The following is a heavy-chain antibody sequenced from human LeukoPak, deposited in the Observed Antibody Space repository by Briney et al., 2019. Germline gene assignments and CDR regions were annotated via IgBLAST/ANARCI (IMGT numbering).Heavy chain of an antibody. CDR3: ARDSRIAARRAAHFDP. CDR1: GGSISSYY. D-gene: IGHD6-6*01. Sequence: SETLSLTCTVSGGSISSYYWSWIRQPPGKGLEWIGYIYFSGSTNYNPSLKSRVTISVDTSKNQFSLKLSSVTAADTAVYYCARDSRIAARRAAHFDPWGQGTLVTVSS. V-gene: IGHV4-59*12. J-gene: IGHJ5*02. CDR2: IYFSGST.